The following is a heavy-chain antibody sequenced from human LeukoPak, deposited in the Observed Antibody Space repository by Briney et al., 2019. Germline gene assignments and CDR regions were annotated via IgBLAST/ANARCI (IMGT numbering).Heavy chain of an antibody. CDR1: GFTFSSYE. V-gene: IGHV3-48*03. CDR2: ISSSGSTI. J-gene: IGHJ6*03. D-gene: IGHD6-13*01. CDR3: ARHSIAAAGLLYYYYYMDV. Sequence: GGSLRLSCAASGFTFSSYEMNWVRQAPGKGLEWVSYISSSGSTIYYADSVKGRFTISRDNAKNSLYLQMNCLRAEDTAVYYCARHSIAAAGLLYYYYYMDVWGKGTTVTVSS.